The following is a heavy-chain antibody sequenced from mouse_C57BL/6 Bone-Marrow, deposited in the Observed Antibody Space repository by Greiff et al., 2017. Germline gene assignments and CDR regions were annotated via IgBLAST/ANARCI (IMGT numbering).Heavy chain of an antibody. CDR1: GYTFTSYG. J-gene: IGHJ3*01. D-gene: IGHD1-1*01. CDR2: IYPRSGNT. CDR3: AVLLRAGLAY. Sequence: QVQLKQSGAELARPGASVKLSCKASGYTFTSYGISWVKQRTGQGLEWIGEIYPRSGNTYYNEKFKGKANLTADKSSSTAYMELRSLTSEDSAVYFCAVLLRAGLAYWGQGTLVTVSA. V-gene: IGHV1-81*01.